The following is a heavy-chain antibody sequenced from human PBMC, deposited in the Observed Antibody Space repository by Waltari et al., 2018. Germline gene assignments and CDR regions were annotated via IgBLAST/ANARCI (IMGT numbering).Heavy chain of an antibody. CDR1: GYSINSDYY. D-gene: IGHD6-6*01. J-gene: IGHJ4*02. V-gene: IGHV4-38-2*01. CDR3: ALYSSSSGCDY. Sequence: QVQLQESGPGLVKPSETLSLTCAVSGYSINSDYYWGWIRQPPGKGLEWIGTIYHSGSTYYNPSLKSRVTISVDTSKNQVSLKLSSVTAADTAVYYCALYSSSSGCDYWGQGTLVTVSS. CDR2: IYHSGST.